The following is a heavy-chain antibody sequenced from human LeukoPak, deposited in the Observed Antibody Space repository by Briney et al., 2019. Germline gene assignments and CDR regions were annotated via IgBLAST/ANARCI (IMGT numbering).Heavy chain of an antibody. CDR3: VRFGNNGFDI. CDR2: IYPGDSDT. J-gene: IGHJ3*02. Sequence: GESLKISCKGSGYSFTTYWIGWVRQMPGKGLEWMGIIYPGDSDTKYSPSFQGQVTTSVDKSISTAYLKWSSLKASDTAMYYCVRFGNNGFDIWGQGTVVTVSS. D-gene: IGHD3-16*01. CDR1: GYSFTTYW. V-gene: IGHV5-51*01.